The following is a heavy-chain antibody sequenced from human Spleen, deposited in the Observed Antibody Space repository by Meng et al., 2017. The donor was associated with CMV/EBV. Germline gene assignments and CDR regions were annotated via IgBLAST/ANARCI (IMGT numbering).Heavy chain of an antibody. CDR2: TCYRSKWYN. Sequence: QIQQHQLGPRHENPPAPLTLTRATAGDRVASNSAAWNWIRLSPTRGLEWLGRTCYRSKWYNDYAVSVKSRITINPDTSKNQFSLQLNSVTPEDTAVYYCARIPYLPSGYYDYWGQGTLVTVSS. J-gene: IGHJ4*02. CDR1: GDRVASNSAA. V-gene: IGHV6-1*01. CDR3: ARIPYLPSGYYDY. D-gene: IGHD3-22*01.